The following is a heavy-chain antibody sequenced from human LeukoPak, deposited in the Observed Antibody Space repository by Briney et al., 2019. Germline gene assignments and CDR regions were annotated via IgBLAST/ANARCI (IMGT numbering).Heavy chain of an antibody. Sequence: GGCLRLSCEASGFTFSSYPMDWVRQAPGKGLEWVAIISDDGTNRYYADSVKGRFTISTDDSNNTVYLQMNSLRVDDTAIYFCARGKFFDIWGQGTMVTVSS. CDR2: ISDDGTNR. CDR1: GFTFSSYP. V-gene: IGHV3-30-3*01. CDR3: ARGKFFDI. J-gene: IGHJ3*02.